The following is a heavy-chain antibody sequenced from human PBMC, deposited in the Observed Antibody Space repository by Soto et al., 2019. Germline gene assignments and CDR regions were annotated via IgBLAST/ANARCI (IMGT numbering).Heavy chain of an antibody. CDR3: SRVARGDEAPMDY. J-gene: IGHJ4*02. D-gene: IGHD3-10*01. V-gene: IGHV1-69*13. CDR1: GDTFRSYT. CDR2: IIPIFGRT. Sequence: GASVKVSCKASGDTFRSYTFSWVRQAPGQGLEWMGRIIPIFGRTNYAQNFQGRVTITADESTNTAYMELSRLRSDDTAVYFCSRVARGDEAPMDYWGQGTLVTVSS.